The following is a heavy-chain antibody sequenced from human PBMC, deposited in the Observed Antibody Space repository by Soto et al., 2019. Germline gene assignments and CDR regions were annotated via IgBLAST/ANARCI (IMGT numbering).Heavy chain of an antibody. Sequence: QVQLVESGGGLVKPGGSLRLSCAASGFTFSDYYMSWIRQAPGKGLEWVSYISSSGSTIYYADSVKGRFTISRDNAKNSLYLQMNSLRGEDTAVYYCARDVMNDFWSGYYYYYYYMDVWGKGTTVTVSS. CDR1: GFTFSDYY. CDR3: ARDVMNDFWSGYYYYYYYMDV. V-gene: IGHV3-11*01. CDR2: ISSSGSTI. J-gene: IGHJ6*03. D-gene: IGHD3-3*01.